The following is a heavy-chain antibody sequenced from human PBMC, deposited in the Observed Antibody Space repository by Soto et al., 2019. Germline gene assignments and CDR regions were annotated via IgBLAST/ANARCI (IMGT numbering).Heavy chain of an antibody. CDR2: IYYSGST. V-gene: IGHV4-31*03. CDR3: ARDPITMVRGTAGYYGMDV. CDR1: GGSISSGGYY. Sequence: SETLSLTCTVSGGSISSGGYYWSWIRQHPGKGLEWIGYIYYSGSTYYNPSLKSRVTISVDTSKNQFSLKLSSVTAADTAVYYCARDPITMVRGTAGYYGMDVWGQGTTVTVSS. D-gene: IGHD3-10*01. J-gene: IGHJ6*02.